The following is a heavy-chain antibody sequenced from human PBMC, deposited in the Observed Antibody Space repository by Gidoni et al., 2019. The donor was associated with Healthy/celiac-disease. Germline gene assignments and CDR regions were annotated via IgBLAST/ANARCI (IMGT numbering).Heavy chain of an antibody. CDR3: ARGIEEKWELLHY. Sequence: EVPLVESGGGLIQPGGSLRLSCAASGFTVSSNYMSWVRQAPGKGLEWVSVIYSGGSTYYADSVEGRFTISRDNSKNTLYLQMNSLRAEDTAVYYCARGIEEKWELLHYWGQGTLVTVSS. V-gene: IGHV3-53*01. CDR1: GFTVSSNY. J-gene: IGHJ4*02. CDR2: IYSGGST. D-gene: IGHD1-26*01.